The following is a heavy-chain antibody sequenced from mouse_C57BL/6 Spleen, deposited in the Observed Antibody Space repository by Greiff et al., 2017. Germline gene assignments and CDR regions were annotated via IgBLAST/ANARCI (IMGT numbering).Heavy chain of an antibody. CDR2: IRSKSNDYAT. J-gene: IGHJ2*01. Sequence: GGGLVQPKGSLKLSCAASGFSFNTYAMNWVRQAPGKGLEWVARIRSKSNDYATYYADSVKDRFTISRDDSESMLYLQMNNLKTEDTAMYYCVRQDLLLYYFDYWGQGTTLTVSS. CDR3: VRQDLLLYYFDY. CDR1: GFSFNTYA. V-gene: IGHV10-1*01.